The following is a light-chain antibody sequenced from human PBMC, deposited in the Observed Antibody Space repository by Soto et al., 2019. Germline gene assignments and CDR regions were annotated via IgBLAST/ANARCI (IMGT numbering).Light chain of an antibody. Sequence: EIVLAQSPDTLSLSPGERATLSCRASQSVSGNYLSWYQQKPGLAPRLLIYDASTRAIGIPDRFSGSGSGTDFTLTISRLEPEDFAMYYCQQHSSSPPITFGQGTRLEIK. V-gene: IGKV3D-20*01. J-gene: IGKJ5*01. CDR2: DAS. CDR3: QQHSSSPPIT. CDR1: QSVSGNY.